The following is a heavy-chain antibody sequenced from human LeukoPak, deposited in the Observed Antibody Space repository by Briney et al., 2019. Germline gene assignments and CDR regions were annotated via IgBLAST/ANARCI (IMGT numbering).Heavy chain of an antibody. J-gene: IGHJ4*02. CDR3: ARQVRAAAGPLVY. CDR2: IYYSGST. CDR1: GASISSGDYY. Sequence: SETLSLTCTVSGASISSGDYYWSWIRQPPGKGLEWIGYIYYSGSTYYNPSLKSRVTISVDTSKNQFSLKLSSVTAADTAVYYCARQVRAAAGPLVYWGQGTLVTVSS. D-gene: IGHD6-13*01. V-gene: IGHV4-30-4*08.